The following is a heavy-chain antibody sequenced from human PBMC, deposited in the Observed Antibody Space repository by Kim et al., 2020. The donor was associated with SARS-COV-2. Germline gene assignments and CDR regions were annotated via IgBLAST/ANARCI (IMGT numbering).Heavy chain of an antibody. CDR1: GFTFSSYD. J-gene: IGHJ4*02. Sequence: GGSLRLSCAASGFTFSSYDMHWVRQATGKGLECVSAIGTAGDTYYPGSVKGRFTISRENAKNSLYLQMNSLRAGDTAVYYCARGLLGHGGNPRGADYWGQGTLVTVSS. CDR3: ARGLLGHGGNPRGADY. V-gene: IGHV3-13*04. CDR2: IGTAGDT. D-gene: IGHD2-15*01.